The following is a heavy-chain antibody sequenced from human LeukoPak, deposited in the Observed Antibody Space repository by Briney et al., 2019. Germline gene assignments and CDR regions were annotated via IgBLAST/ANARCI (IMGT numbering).Heavy chain of an antibody. CDR3: AKYLIYYDSSGYYYNY. Sequence: PGRSLRLSCAASGFTFSSFGIHWVRQAPGKGLEWVAVISYDGSNKYYADSVKGRFTISRDNSKNTLYLQMNSLRAEDTAVYYCAKYLIYYDSSGYYYNYWGQGTLVTVSS. CDR2: ISYDGSNK. CDR1: GFTFSSFG. D-gene: IGHD3-22*01. J-gene: IGHJ4*02. V-gene: IGHV3-30*18.